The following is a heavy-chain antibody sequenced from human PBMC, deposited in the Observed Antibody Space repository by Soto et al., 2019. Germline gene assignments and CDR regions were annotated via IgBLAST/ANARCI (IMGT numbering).Heavy chain of an antibody. CDR2: IKQDESDK. CDR1: GFRFREYW. V-gene: IGHV3-7*03. J-gene: IGHJ4*02. Sequence: GGSLRLSCAVSGFRFREYWMSWVRQAPGKGLEWVANIKQDESDKYYVDSVKGRFTIPRGNSKNALYLQMNSLRAEDTAVYYCAKVLIQLWPLAFDYWGQGTLVTVSS. D-gene: IGHD5-18*01. CDR3: AKVLIQLWPLAFDY.